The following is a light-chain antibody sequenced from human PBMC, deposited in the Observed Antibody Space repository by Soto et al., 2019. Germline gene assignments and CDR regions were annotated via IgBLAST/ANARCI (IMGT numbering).Light chain of an antibody. V-gene: IGKV3-20*01. CDR1: QSVSNSY. CDR2: GTS. J-gene: IGKJ2*01. CDR3: QQFGTSTSTYP. Sequence: EIVLTQSPGTLSLSPGERATLSCRATQSVSNSYLAWYQQKPGQAPRLLIYGTSTRATGIPDRFSGSGSGTYFTLTISRLEPEDFAVYYCQQFGTSTSTYPFGQGTKLEI.